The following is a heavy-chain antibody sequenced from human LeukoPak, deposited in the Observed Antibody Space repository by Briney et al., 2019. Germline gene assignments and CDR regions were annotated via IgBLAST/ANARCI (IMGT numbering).Heavy chain of an antibody. CDR1: GYSFTSYW. D-gene: IGHD6-19*01. Sequence: GESLKISCKGSGYSFTSYWVGWVRQMPGKGLGWMGIIYPGDSDTRYSPSFQGQVTISVDKSISTAYLQWSSLKASDTAMYYCARVEEQWLRSFAFDIWGQGTMVTVSP. CDR2: IYPGDSDT. CDR3: ARVEEQWLRSFAFDI. V-gene: IGHV5-51*01. J-gene: IGHJ3*02.